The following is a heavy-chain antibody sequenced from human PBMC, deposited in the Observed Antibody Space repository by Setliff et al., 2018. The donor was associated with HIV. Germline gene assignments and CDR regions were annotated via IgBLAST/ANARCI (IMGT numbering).Heavy chain of an antibody. Sequence: SETLSLTCAVYGGSFSGYYWSWIRQPPGKGLEWIGEINHSGSTNYNPSLKSRVTISVDTSKNQFSLKLSSVTAADTAVYYCARPGSASYYYYMDVWGKGTTVTVS. D-gene: IGHD3-10*01. CDR2: INHSGST. CDR3: ARPGSASYYYYMDV. V-gene: IGHV4-34*01. CDR1: GGSFSGYY. J-gene: IGHJ6*03.